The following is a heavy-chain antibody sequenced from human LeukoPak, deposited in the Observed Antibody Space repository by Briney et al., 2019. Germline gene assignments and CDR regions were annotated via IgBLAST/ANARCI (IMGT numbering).Heavy chain of an antibody. CDR1: GFTFSSYA. Sequence: GGPLRLSCAASGFTFSSYAMSWVRQAPGKGLEWVSSISGSGGSKYFADSVTGRFTISRDISMNTLYLQMNSLRAEDTAVYYCAKAGGFCSGTSCPTDSWGQGTLVTVSS. CDR2: ISGSGGSK. J-gene: IGHJ4*02. D-gene: IGHD2-2*01. CDR3: AKAGGFCSGTSCPTDS. V-gene: IGHV3-23*01.